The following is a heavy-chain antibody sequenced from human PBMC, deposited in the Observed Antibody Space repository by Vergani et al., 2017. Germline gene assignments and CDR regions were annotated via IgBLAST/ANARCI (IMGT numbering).Heavy chain of an antibody. D-gene: IGHD6-13*01. V-gene: IGHV3-11*05. Sequence: QVQLVESGGGLVKPGGSLRLSCAASGFTFSDYYMSWIRQAPGKGLEWVSYISSSSSYTNYADSVKGRFTISRDNAKNSLYLQMNSLSAEDTAVYYCTTDDSSWYYFDYWGQGTLVTVSS. CDR3: TTDDSSWYYFDY. J-gene: IGHJ4*02. CDR2: ISSSSSYT. CDR1: GFTFSDYY.